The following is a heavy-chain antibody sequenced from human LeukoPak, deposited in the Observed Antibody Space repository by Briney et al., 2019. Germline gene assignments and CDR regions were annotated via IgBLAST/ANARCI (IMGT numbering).Heavy chain of an antibody. CDR1: GFTFSSYS. V-gene: IGHV3-48*04. J-gene: IGHJ4*02. CDR3: ARDVNTAMAPGFDY. CDR2: ISSSSSTI. D-gene: IGHD5-18*01. Sequence: GGSLRLSCAASGFTFSSYSMNWVRQAPGKGLEWVSYISSSSSTIYYADSVKGRFTISRDNAKNSLYLQRNSLRAEDTAVYYCARDVNTAMAPGFDYWGQGTLVTVSS.